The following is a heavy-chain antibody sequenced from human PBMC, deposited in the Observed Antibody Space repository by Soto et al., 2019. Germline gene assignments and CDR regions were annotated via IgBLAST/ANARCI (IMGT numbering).Heavy chain of an antibody. V-gene: IGHV3-30*18. CDR1: GFTFSSYG. CDR3: AKEGIQLWLNWFDL. J-gene: IGHJ5*02. D-gene: IGHD5-18*01. CDR2: ISYDGSNK. Sequence: GGSLRLSCAASGFTFSSYGMHWVRQAPGKGLEWVAVISYDGSNKYYADSVKGRFTISRDNSKNTLYLQMNSLRAEDTAVYYCAKEGIQLWLNWFDLWGQGTLVTVSS.